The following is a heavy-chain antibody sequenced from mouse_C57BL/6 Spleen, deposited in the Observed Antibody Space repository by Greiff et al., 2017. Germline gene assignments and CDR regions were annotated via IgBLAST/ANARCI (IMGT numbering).Heavy chain of an antibody. CDR2: ISSGGDYI. Sequence: EVKLVESGAGLVKPGGSLKLSCAASGFTFSSYAMSWVRQTPEKRLEWVAYISSGGDYIYYADTVKGRFTISRDNARNTLYMQMSSLKSEDTALYYCTRDHYSNGGYAMDYWGQGTSVTVSS. CDR1: GFTFSSYA. J-gene: IGHJ4*01. V-gene: IGHV5-9-1*02. D-gene: IGHD2-5*01. CDR3: TRDHYSNGGYAMDY.